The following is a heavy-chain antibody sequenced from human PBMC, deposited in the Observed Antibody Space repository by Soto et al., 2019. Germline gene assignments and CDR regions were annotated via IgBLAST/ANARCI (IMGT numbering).Heavy chain of an antibody. CDR3: ARHYAVVLYHFDY. J-gene: IGHJ4*02. Sequence: PSETLSLTCAVYGGSFSGYYWTWIRQPPGTGLEWIGEINHSGSTNYNPSLKSRVTISVDTSKNQFSLKLTSVTAADTAVYYCARHYAVVLYHFDYWGLGTLVTVS. D-gene: IGHD2-15*01. V-gene: IGHV4-34*01. CDR1: GGSFSGYY. CDR2: INHSGST.